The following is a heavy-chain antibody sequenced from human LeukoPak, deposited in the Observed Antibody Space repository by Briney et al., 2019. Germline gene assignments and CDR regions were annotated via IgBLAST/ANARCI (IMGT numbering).Heavy chain of an antibody. CDR2: ISAYNGNT. J-gene: IGHJ4*02. CDR1: GYTFTSYG. CDR3: ARDMDLDGYYGSGSYYMSY. Sequence: GASVKVSCKASGYTFTSYGTSWVRQAPGQGLEWMGWISAYNGNTNYAQKLQGRVTMTTDTSTGTAYMELRSLRSDDTAVYYCARDMDLDGYYGSGSYYMSYWGQGTLVTVSS. V-gene: IGHV1-18*01. D-gene: IGHD3-10*01.